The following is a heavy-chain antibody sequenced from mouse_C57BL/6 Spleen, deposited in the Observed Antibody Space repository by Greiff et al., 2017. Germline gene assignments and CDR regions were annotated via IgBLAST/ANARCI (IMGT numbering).Heavy chain of an antibody. V-gene: IGHV1-22*01. CDR3: ARGNYGWDYAMDY. Sequence: EVQLQESGPELVKPGASVKMSCKASGYTFTDYNMHWVKQSHGKSLEWIGYINPNNGGTSYNQKFKGKATLTVNKSSSTAYMELRSLTSEDSAVYYCARGNYGWDYAMDYWGQGTSVTVSS. CDR2: INPNNGGT. D-gene: IGHD1-2*01. J-gene: IGHJ4*01. CDR1: GYTFTDYN.